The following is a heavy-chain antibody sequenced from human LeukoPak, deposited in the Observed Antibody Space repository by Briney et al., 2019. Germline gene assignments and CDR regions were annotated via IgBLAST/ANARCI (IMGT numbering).Heavy chain of an antibody. CDR3: ARDRGFLGPKGFFDF. CDR1: GFMFNKYW. CDR2: IEQDGSEK. D-gene: IGHD3-3*01. J-gene: IGHJ4*02. V-gene: IGHV3-7*01. Sequence: VQPGGSLRLSCAASGFMFNKYWMSWVRQAPGKGLEWVANIEQDGSEKYYVDSVKGRFTISRDNAENSLFLQMDSLRAEDTAVYYCARDRGFLGPKGFFDFWGQGSLVTVSS.